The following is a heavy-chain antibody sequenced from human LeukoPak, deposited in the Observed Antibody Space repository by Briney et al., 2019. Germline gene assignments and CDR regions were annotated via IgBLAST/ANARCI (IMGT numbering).Heavy chain of an antibody. CDR2: LYPTGTT. J-gene: IGHJ4*02. V-gene: IGHV4-61*02. Sequence: SETLSLTCSVSGVSISSGTYSWAWIRPPAGEGLEWIGRLYPTGTTNYNPSLKSRVFMSLDTSNNQVSLRLDSVTASDTAIYYCARASETAMITRWGQGTLVTVSS. CDR3: ARASETAMITR. CDR1: GVSISSGTYS. D-gene: IGHD5-24*01.